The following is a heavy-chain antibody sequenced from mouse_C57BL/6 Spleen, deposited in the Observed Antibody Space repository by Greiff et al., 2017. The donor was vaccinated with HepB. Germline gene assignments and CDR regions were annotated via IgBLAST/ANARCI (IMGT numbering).Heavy chain of an antibody. CDR2: IWSGGST. V-gene: IGHV2-2*01. D-gene: IGHD2-5*01. CDR1: GFSLTSYG. J-gene: IGHJ3*01. CDR3: ARGRYSNYFIFAY. Sequence: QVQLKESGPGLVQPSQSLSITCTVSGFSLTSYGVHWVRQSPGKGLEWLGVIWSGGSTDYNAAFISRLSISKDNSKSQVFFKMNSLQADDTAIYYCARGRYSNYFIFAYWGQGTLVTVSA.